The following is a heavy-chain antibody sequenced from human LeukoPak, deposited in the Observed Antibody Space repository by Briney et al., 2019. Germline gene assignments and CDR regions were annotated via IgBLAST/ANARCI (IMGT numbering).Heavy chain of an antibody. CDR3: ANPLWQQPEHNWFDP. V-gene: IGHV3-23*01. CDR1: GFTFSSYA. Sequence: GGSLRLSCAASGFTFSSYALSWVRQAPGKGLEWVSAISGSGGSTYYADSVKGRSTISRDNSKNTLYLQMNSLRAEDTAVYYCANPLWQQPEHNWFDPWGQGTLVTVS. J-gene: IGHJ5*02. CDR2: ISGSGGST. D-gene: IGHD6-13*01.